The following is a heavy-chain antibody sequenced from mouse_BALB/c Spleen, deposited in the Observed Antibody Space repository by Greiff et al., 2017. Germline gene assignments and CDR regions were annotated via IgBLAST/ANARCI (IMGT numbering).Heavy chain of an antibody. CDR3: TGVGWFAY. J-gene: IGHJ3*01. V-gene: IGHV6-6*02. CDR2: IRLKSDNYAT. CDR1: GFTFSSYW. Sequence: EVKLVESGGGLVQPGGSMKLSCVASGFTFSSYWMSWVRQSPEKGLEWVAEIRLKSDNYATHYAESVKGKFTISRDDSKSRLYLQMNSLRAEDTGIYYCTGVGWFAYWGQGTLVTVSA.